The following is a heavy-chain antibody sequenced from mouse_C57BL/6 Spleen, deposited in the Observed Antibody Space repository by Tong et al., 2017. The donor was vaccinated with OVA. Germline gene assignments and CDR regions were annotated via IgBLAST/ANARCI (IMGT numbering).Heavy chain of an antibody. CDR1: GYAFSSYW. V-gene: IGHV1-80*01. J-gene: IGHJ4*01. Sequence: VQLQESGAELVKPGASVKISCKAAGYAFSSYWRKWVKQRPGKGLEWIGQIYPGDGDTNYNGNFKGKATLTADKSSRTACMQLSSLTSEDSAVSFCARQLRLRYAMDYWGQGTSFTVSS. D-gene: IGHD3-2*02. CDR2: IYPGDGDT. CDR3: ARQLRLRYAMDY.